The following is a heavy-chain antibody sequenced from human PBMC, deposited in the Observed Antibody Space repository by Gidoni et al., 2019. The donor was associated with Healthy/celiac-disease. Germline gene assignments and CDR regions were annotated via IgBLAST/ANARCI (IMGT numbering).Heavy chain of an antibody. D-gene: IGHD3-22*01. Sequence: PGASVKVSCKASGYTFTSYAMHWVRQAPGQRLEWMGWINAGNGNTKYSQKFQGRVTITRDTSASTAYMELSSLRSEDTAVYYCARDRTYYYDSSGHDAFDIWGQGTMVTVSS. V-gene: IGHV1-3*01. CDR2: INAGNGNT. CDR3: ARDRTYYYDSSGHDAFDI. CDR1: GYTFTSYA. J-gene: IGHJ3*02.